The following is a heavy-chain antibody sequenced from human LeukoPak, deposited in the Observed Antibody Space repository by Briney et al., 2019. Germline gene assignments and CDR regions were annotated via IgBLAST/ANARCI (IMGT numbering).Heavy chain of an antibody. J-gene: IGHJ4*02. CDR1: GFTFSDYA. V-gene: IGHV3-23*01. CDR3: AKKSVNKGSFDY. D-gene: IGHD5/OR15-5a*01. Sequence: GGSLRLSCAASGFTFSDYAMSWVRQAPGRGLEWVSTISGSGGSTYFADSVKDRFTICRDNSKNTLCLEMDSLRAEDSAIYFCAKKSVNKGSFDYWGQGTLVTVSS. CDR2: ISGSGGST.